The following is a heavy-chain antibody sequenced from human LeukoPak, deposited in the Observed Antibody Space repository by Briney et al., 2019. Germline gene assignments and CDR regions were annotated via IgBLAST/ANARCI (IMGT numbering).Heavy chain of an antibody. J-gene: IGHJ3*02. CDR1: GFTFSSYA. CDR2: ISYGGNNK. D-gene: IGHD3-10*01. CDR3: ARPSGTDAFDI. V-gene: IGHV3-30-3*01. Sequence: GGSLRLSCAASGFTFSSYAMHWVRQAPGKALEWVAVISYGGNNKYYADSVKGRFTISRDNSKSTLYLQMNSLRAEDTAVYYCARPSGTDAFDIWGQGTMVTVSS.